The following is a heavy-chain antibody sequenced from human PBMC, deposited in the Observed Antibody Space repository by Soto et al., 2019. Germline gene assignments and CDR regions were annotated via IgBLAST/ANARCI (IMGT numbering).Heavy chain of an antibody. D-gene: IGHD4-17*01. CDR2: VWFNGTEK. Sequence: PGGCLTSCCSSDGFAFKPYGFPWVRQAPGKGLEWVTFVWFNGTEKYYADSVKGRFTISRDNSKNTLYLQMNSLRAEDTAIYYCARALDRYSDYIGYFDYRGQGTLVTVSS. CDR3: ARALDRYSDYIGYFDY. J-gene: IGHJ4*02. CDR1: GFAFKPYG. V-gene: IGHV3-33*01.